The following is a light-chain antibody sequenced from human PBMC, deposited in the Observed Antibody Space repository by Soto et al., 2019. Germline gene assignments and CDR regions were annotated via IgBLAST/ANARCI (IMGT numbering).Light chain of an antibody. CDR3: QHYNDWPPWT. CDR2: AAS. V-gene: IGKV3-15*01. J-gene: IGKJ1*01. Sequence: DIVMTQSPATLSVSPGERATLSCRASQSVSNNVVWYQQKPGQAPRVVIYAASMRATGIPARFSGRGSGTDFTLTISSLQSEDFALYYCQHYNDWPPWTFGQGTKVEIK. CDR1: QSVSNN.